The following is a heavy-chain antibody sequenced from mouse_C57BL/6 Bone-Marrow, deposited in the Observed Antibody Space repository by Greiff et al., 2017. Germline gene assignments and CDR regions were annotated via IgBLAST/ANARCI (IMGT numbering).Heavy chain of an antibody. D-gene: IGHD1-1*01. Sequence: EVQLQESGAELVRPGASVKLSCTASGFTIKDDYMHWVKQRPEQGLEWIGWIDPENGDTEYATKFQGKDTITADTSSNTAYLQLSSLTSEDTAVYYCTTYYYGSSFFDYWCQGTTLTVSA. CDR2: IDPENGDT. CDR3: TTYYYGSSFFDY. CDR1: GFTIKDDY. J-gene: IGHJ2*01. V-gene: IGHV14-4*01.